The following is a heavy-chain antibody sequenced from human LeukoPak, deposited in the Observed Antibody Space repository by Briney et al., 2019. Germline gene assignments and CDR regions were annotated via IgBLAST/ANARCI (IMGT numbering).Heavy chain of an antibody. Sequence: GGSLRLSCAASGFTFSSCAMTWVRQAPGKGLEWVSSISGSGATTYYADSVKGRFTISRDNSNNTVYLQMNSLRAEDTAVYYCAKDQSRVGASDPFDYWGQGMQVGVS. V-gene: IGHV3-23*01. J-gene: IGHJ4*02. D-gene: IGHD1-26*01. CDR1: GFTFSSCA. CDR3: AKDQSRVGASDPFDY. CDR2: ISGSGATT.